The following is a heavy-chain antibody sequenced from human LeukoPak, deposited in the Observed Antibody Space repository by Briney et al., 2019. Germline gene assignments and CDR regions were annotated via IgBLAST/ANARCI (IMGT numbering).Heavy chain of an antibody. CDR2: IYYSGYT. Sequence: KTSETLSLTCTVSGGSISSYYWTWIRQPPGKGLERIGYIYYSGYTDYSPSLRSRVTISVDMSKNQFSLRLSSVTAADTAVYYCARIRSSVADAFDFWGQGTLVTVSS. V-gene: IGHV4-59*01. CDR3: ARIRSSVADAFDF. J-gene: IGHJ3*01. D-gene: IGHD6-19*01. CDR1: GGSISSYY.